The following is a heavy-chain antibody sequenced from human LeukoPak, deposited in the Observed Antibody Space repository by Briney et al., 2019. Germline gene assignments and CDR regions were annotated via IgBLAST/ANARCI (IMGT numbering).Heavy chain of an antibody. Sequence: GRSLRLSCAASGFTFDDYAMHWVRQAPGKGLEWVSGISWNSGSIGYADSVKGRFTISRDNAKNSLYLQMNSLRAEVTALYYCAKGGYVESLENHYFDYWGQGTLVTVSS. D-gene: IGHD3-16*01. V-gene: IGHV3-9*01. CDR2: ISWNSGSI. CDR3: AKGGYVESLENHYFDY. J-gene: IGHJ4*02. CDR1: GFTFDDYA.